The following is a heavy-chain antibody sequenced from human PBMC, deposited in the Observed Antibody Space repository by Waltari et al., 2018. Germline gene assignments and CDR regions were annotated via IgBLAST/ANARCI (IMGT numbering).Heavy chain of an antibody. CDR3: AKDAIIAATNSYFDY. Sequence: QVQLVESGGGVVQPGRSLRLSCAASGFTFSSYGMHWVRQAPGKGLEWVAVISDDVSNKYYADSVKGRFTISRDNSKNTLYLQMNSLRAEDTAVYYCAKDAIIAATNSYFDYWGQGTLVTVSS. V-gene: IGHV3-30*18. D-gene: IGHD6-13*01. J-gene: IGHJ4*02. CDR1: GFTFSSYG. CDR2: ISDDVSNK.